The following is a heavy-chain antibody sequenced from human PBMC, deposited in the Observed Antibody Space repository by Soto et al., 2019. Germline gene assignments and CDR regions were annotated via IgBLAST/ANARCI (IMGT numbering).Heavy chain of an antibody. Sequence: QVQLQESGPGLVKPSETLSLTCTVSGGSISSYYWSWIRQPPGKGLEWIGYIYYSGSTNYNPSLKSRVTISVDTSKNQFFLKLSSVTAADTAVYYCARDYGDYAFDAFDIWGQGTMVTVSS. D-gene: IGHD4-17*01. CDR3: ARDYGDYAFDAFDI. CDR2: IYYSGST. J-gene: IGHJ3*02. CDR1: GGSISSYY. V-gene: IGHV4-59*01.